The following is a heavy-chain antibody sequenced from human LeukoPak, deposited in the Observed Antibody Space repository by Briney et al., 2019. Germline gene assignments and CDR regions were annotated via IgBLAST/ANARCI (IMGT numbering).Heavy chain of an antibody. CDR2: MNPNSGNT. D-gene: IGHD2-2*01. CDR1: GYTFTSYD. J-gene: IGHJ5*02. V-gene: IGHV1-8*01. Sequence: ASVKVSCKASGYTFTSYDINWGRQATGQGLEWMGWMNPNSGNTGYAQKFQGRVTMTRNTSISTAYMELSSLRSEDTAVYYCARLYCSSTSCYGWNWFDPWGQGTLVTVSS. CDR3: ARLYCSSTSCYGWNWFDP.